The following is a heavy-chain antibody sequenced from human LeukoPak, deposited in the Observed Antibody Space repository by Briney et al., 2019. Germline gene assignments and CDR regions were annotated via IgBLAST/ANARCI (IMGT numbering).Heavy chain of an antibody. CDR1: GGSISSYY. Sequence: PSETLSLTXTVSGGSISSYYWSWIRQPAGKGLEWIRRIYTSGSTNYNPSLKSRVTMSVDTSKNQFSLKLSSVTAADTAVYYCARELRFLEWSYYYMDVWGKGATVTVSS. CDR3: ARELRFLEWSYYYMDV. D-gene: IGHD3-3*01. J-gene: IGHJ6*03. V-gene: IGHV4-4*07. CDR2: IYTSGST.